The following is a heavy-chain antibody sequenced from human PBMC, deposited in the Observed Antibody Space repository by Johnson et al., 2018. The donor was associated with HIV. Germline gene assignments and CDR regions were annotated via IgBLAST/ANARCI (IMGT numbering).Heavy chain of an antibody. CDR2: INWNGGST. D-gene: IGHD3-22*01. V-gene: IGHV3-20*04. J-gene: IGHJ3*02. CDR1: GFTFDDYG. Sequence: EVQLVESGGGVVRPGGSLRLSCAASGFTFDDYGMSWVRQAPGKGLEWVSGINWNGGSTGYADSVKGRFTISRDNAKNSLYMQMNSLRAEDTAVYYCAREATYWYDSSGSPYAFDIWGQGTMVTVSS. CDR3: AREATYWYDSSGSPYAFDI.